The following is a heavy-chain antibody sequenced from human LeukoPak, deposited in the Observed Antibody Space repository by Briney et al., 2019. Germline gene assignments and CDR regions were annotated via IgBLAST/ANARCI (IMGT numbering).Heavy chain of an antibody. CDR2: IYYSGST. D-gene: IGHD1-26*01. J-gene: IGHJ3*02. V-gene: IGHV4-59*01. Sequence: SETLPLTCTVSGGSISNNYWSWIRQPPGKGLEWIGYIYYSGSTNYNPSLKSRVTISVDTSKNQFSLKLSSVTAADTAVYYCARAGPYSGSFYAFDIWGQGTMVTVSS. CDR3: ARAGPYSGSFYAFDI. CDR1: GGSISNNY.